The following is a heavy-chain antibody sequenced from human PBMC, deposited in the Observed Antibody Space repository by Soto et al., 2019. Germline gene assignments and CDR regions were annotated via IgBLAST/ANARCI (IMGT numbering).Heavy chain of an antibody. Sequence: PGESLKISCKGSGYSFTSYWISWVRQMPGKGLEWMGRIDPSDSYTNYSPSFQGHVTISADKSISTAYLQWSSLKAPDTAMYYCARRSELPGYYYYGMDVWGQGTTVTVSS. J-gene: IGHJ6*02. CDR3: ARRSELPGYYYYGMDV. CDR2: IDPSDSYT. D-gene: IGHD2-15*01. V-gene: IGHV5-10-1*01. CDR1: GYSFTSYW.